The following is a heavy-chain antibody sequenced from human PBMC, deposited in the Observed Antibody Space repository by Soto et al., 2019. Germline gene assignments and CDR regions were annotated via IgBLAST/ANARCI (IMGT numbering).Heavy chain of an antibody. CDR1: GYTFSMSG. Sequence: QVQLVQSGAEVKKPGASVMVSCKSSGYTFSMSGISWVRQAPGQGLEWMRWISGYNGNTNYEQKFQDRVTMTTYTSTNTAYMELRSLRSDDTAVYYCAREGPRPYDYYGMDVWGQGTTVTVSS. CDR2: ISGYNGNT. D-gene: IGHD2-2*01. J-gene: IGHJ6*02. V-gene: IGHV1-18*01. CDR3: AREGPRPYDYYGMDV.